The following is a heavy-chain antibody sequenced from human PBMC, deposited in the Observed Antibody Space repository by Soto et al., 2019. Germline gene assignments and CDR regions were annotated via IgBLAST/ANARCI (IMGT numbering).Heavy chain of an antibody. Sequence: GGSLRLSCAASGFTFSSYWMHWVRQAPGKGLVWVSRINSDGSSTSYADSVKGRFTISRDNAKNTLYLQMNSLRAEDTAVYYCARVESGASGGEGGMDVWGQGTTVTVSS. CDR2: INSDGSST. CDR1: GFTFSSYW. V-gene: IGHV3-74*01. J-gene: IGHJ6*02. CDR3: ARVESGASGGEGGMDV. D-gene: IGHD3-16*01.